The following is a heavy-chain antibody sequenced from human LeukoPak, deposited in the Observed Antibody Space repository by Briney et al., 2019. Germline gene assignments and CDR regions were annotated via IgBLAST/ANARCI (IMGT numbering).Heavy chain of an antibody. V-gene: IGHV4-34*01. Sequence: SETLSLTCAVYGGSFSGYYWSWIRQPPGKGLEWIGSIYYSGSTYYNPSLKSRVTISVDTSKNQFSLKLSSVTAADTAVYYCARVLGHHTPDKAFDIWGQGTMVTVSS. J-gene: IGHJ3*02. D-gene: IGHD3-16*01. CDR1: GGSFSGYY. CDR3: ARVLGHHTPDKAFDI. CDR2: IYYSGST.